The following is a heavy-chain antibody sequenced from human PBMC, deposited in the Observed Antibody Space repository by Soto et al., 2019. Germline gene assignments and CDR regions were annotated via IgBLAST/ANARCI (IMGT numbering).Heavy chain of an antibody. J-gene: IGHJ5*02. CDR2: TNTLEGST. Sequence: ASVKVSCKASGYTFISYGIAWVRQAPGQGLEWMAITNTLEGSTNYAQEFQGRVTLTSDTSTSTVYMELSSLRFEDTALFYCARDLAAGDLWGQGTLVTVSS. V-gene: IGHV1-46*01. CDR3: ARDLAAGDL. D-gene: IGHD6-13*01. CDR1: GYTFISYG.